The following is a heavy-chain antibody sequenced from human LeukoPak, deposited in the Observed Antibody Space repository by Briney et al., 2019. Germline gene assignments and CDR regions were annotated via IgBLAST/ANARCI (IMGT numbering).Heavy chain of an antibody. CDR3: AKGFLRGPLDY. CDR2: ISGSGGNS. CDR1: GFTFSNYA. Sequence: GGSLRLSCAASGFTFSNYAVSWVRQAPGKSLEWVSLISGSGGNSYYADSVKGRFTISRDNSKDTLSLQMNSLRAEDTAVYYCAKGFLRGPLDYWGQGTLVTVSS. D-gene: IGHD3-10*01. V-gene: IGHV3-23*01. J-gene: IGHJ4*02.